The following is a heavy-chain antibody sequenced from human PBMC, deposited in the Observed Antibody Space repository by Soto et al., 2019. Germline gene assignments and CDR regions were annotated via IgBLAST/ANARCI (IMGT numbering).Heavy chain of an antibody. J-gene: IGHJ4*02. CDR3: ARESEDLTSNFDY. V-gene: IGHV3-21*06. Sequence: EVQLVESGGGLVKPGGSLRLCCAASGFTFTRYSMNWVRQAPGKGLEWVSSISSTTNYIYYGDSMKGRFTISRDNAKNSLYLEMNSLRAEDTAVYYCARESEDLTSNFDYWGQGTLVTVSS. CDR2: ISSTTNYI. CDR1: GFTFTRYS.